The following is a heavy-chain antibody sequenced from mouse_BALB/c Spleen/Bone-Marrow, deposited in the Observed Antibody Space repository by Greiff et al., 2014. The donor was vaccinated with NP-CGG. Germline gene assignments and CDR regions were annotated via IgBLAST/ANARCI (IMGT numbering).Heavy chain of an antibody. D-gene: IGHD2-3*01. CDR1: GYTFTSYW. V-gene: IGHV1-69*02. Sequence: QVQLKESGAELVRPGASVKLSCKASGYTFTSYWINWVKQRPGPGLEWIGNIYPSDSYTNYNQKFKDKATLTVDKSSSTAYMQLSSPTSEDSAVYYCTRDGSPFAYWGQGTLVTVSA. J-gene: IGHJ3*01. CDR3: TRDGSPFAY. CDR2: IYPSDSYT.